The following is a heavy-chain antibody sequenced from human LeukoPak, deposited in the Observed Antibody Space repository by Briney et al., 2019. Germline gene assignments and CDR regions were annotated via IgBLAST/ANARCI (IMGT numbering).Heavy chain of an antibody. D-gene: IGHD3-9*01. Sequence: ASVKVSCKASGYTFTSYGISWVRQAPGQGLEWMGWISAYNGNTNYAQKLQGRVTMTTDTSTSTAYMELRSLRSDDTAVYYCARPNYDILTGYYNLDYWGQGTLVTVSS. CDR1: GYTFTSYG. CDR2: ISAYNGNT. J-gene: IGHJ4*02. V-gene: IGHV1-18*01. CDR3: ARPNYDILTGYYNLDY.